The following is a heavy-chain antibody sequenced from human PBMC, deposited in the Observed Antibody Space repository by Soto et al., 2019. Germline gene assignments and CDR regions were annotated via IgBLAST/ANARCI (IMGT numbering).Heavy chain of an antibody. J-gene: IGHJ6*03. CDR3: ARGAPHYSYMDV. Sequence: ASVKVSCKASGYTFTSYDINWVRQATGQGLEWMGWVNPNSGNTGYAQKFQGRVTMTRNTSISTAYMELSSLRSEDTAVYYCARGAPHYSYMDVWGKGTTVTVSS. CDR2: VNPNSGNT. V-gene: IGHV1-8*01. CDR1: GYTFTSYD.